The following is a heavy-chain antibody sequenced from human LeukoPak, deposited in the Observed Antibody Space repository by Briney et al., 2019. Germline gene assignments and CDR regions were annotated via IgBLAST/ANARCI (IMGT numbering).Heavy chain of an antibody. Sequence: GGSLRLSCAASGFTFSSYSMNWVRQAPGKGLEWVSSISSSSSYIYYADSVKGRFTISRDNSKNTLYLQMNSLRAEDTAVYYCAKDTYSTSPYYFDYWGQGTLVTVSS. V-gene: IGHV3-21*04. CDR3: AKDTYSTSPYYFDY. J-gene: IGHJ4*02. CDR2: ISSSSSYI. D-gene: IGHD1-26*01. CDR1: GFTFSSYS.